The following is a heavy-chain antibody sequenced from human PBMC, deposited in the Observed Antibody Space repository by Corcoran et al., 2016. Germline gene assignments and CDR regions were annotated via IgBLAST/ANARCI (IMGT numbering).Heavy chain of an antibody. Sequence: EVQLVESGGGLVQPGGSLRLSCAASGFAFSTYWMHWVRQVPGKGLMWVSRITGDGSDTTYADSVKGRFTISRDNDENTLYYCARGGGWSSGRFRSFGFWGQGTMVTVSS. CDR2: ITGDGSDT. CDR3: GF. CDR1: GFAFSTYW. J-gene: IGHJ3*01. V-gene: IGHV3-74*03. D-gene: IGHD6-25*01.